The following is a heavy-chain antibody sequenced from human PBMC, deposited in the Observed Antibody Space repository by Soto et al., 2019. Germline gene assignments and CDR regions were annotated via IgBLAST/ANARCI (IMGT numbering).Heavy chain of an antibody. D-gene: IGHD2-21*01. CDR1: GGSISSGGYY. CDR3: ARAPFNSNPVTQTMSAFDI. CDR2: IYYSGST. Sequence: PSETLSLTCTVSGGSISSGGYYWSWIRQHPGKGLEWIGYIYYSGSTYYNPSLKSRVTISVDTSKNQFSLKLSSVTAADTAVYYCARAPFNSNPVTQTMSAFDIWGQGTMVTVSS. V-gene: IGHV4-31*03. J-gene: IGHJ3*02.